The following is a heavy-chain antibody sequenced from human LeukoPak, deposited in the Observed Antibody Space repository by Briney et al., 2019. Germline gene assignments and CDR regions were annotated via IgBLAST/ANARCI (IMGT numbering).Heavy chain of an antibody. CDR1: GFTFSSYW. CDR2: INSDGSST. CDR3: ARTSYVWGSYRYSSLVDY. J-gene: IGHJ4*02. Sequence: GGSLRLSCAASGFTFSSYWMHWVRQAPGKGLVWVSRINSDGSSTIYADSVKGRFTISRDNAKNTLYLQMNSLRTEDTAVYYCARTSYVWGSYRYSSLVDYWGQGTLVTVSS. D-gene: IGHD3-16*02. V-gene: IGHV3-74*01.